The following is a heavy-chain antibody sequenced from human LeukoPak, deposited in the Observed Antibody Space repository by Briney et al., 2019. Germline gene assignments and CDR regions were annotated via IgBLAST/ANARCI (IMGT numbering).Heavy chain of an antibody. CDR2: ISSSGSTI. J-gene: IGHJ4*02. CDR3: ARVRDTASIIDY. Sequence: PRGSLRLSCAASGFTFSDYYMSWIRQASGKGLEWVSYISSSGSTIYYADSVKGRFTISRDNAKNSLYLQMNSLRAEDTAVYYCARVRDTASIIDYWGQGTLVTVSS. D-gene: IGHD5-18*01. CDR1: GFTFSDYY. V-gene: IGHV3-11*01.